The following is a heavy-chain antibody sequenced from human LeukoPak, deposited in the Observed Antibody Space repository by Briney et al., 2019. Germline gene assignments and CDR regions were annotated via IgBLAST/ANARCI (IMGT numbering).Heavy chain of an antibody. J-gene: IGHJ4*02. CDR1: GFTFRKAW. CDR3: TTEKGLRFLEWSHFDY. Sequence: GGSLRLSRAAWGFTFRKAWMRGVREAPGRGVEGGGSIKRKTDGVTTDYAAPVTGRFTISRYDSKHTLYLQMNSLKTEDTAVYYCTTEKGLRFLEWSHFDYWGQGTLVTVSS. D-gene: IGHD3-3*01. V-gene: IGHV3-15*01. CDR2: IKRKTDGVTT.